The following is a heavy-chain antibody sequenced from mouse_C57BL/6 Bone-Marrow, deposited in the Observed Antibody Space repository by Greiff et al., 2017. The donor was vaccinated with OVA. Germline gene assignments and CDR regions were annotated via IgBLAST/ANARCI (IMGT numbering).Heavy chain of an antibody. J-gene: IGHJ3*01. Sequence: EVQLVESGGGLVKPGGSLKLSCAASGFTFSSYAMSWVRQTPEKRLEWVATISDGGSYTYYPDNVKGRFTISRDNAKNNLYLQMSHLKSEDTAMYYCARDGDYDWFAYWGQGTLVTVSA. CDR3: ARDGDYDWFAY. CDR2: ISDGGSYT. D-gene: IGHD2-4*01. CDR1: GFTFSSYA. V-gene: IGHV5-4*01.